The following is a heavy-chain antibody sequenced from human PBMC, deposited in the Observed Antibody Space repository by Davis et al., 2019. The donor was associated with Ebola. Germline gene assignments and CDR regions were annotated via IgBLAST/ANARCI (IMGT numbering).Heavy chain of an antibody. V-gene: IGHV1-46*01. CDR1: GYTFTSYY. CDR3: ARAGRTYIAVAGTSV. Sequence: ASVKVSCKASGYTFTSYYMHWVRQAPGQGLEWMGIINPSGGSTSYAQKFQGRVTMTRDTSTSTVYMELSSLGSEDTAVYYCARAGRTYIAVAGTSVWGQGTLVTVSS. D-gene: IGHD6-19*01. CDR2: INPSGGST. J-gene: IGHJ4*02.